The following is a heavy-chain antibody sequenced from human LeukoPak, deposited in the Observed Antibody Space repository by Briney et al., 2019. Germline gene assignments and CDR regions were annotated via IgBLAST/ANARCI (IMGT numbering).Heavy chain of an antibody. J-gene: IGHJ6*03. CDR3: ARVGSGSYLNYYYYMDV. CDR2: INHSGST. V-gene: IGHV4-34*01. CDR1: GGSFSGYY. Sequence: SETLSLTCAVYGGSFSGYYWSWIRQPPGKGLEWIGEINHSGSTNYNPSLKGRVTISVDTSKNQFSLKLSAVTAADTAVYYCARVGSGSYLNYYYYMDVWGKGTTVTVSS. D-gene: IGHD1-26*01.